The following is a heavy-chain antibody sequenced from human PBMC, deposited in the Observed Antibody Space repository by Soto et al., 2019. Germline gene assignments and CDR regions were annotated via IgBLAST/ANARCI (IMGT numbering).Heavy chain of an antibody. CDR3: TTDDTILRFLEWVADYYYGMDV. J-gene: IGHJ6*02. CDR2: IKSKTDGGTT. D-gene: IGHD3-3*01. CDR1: GFTFSNAW. Sequence: GGSLRLSCAASGFTFSNAWMNWVRQAPGKGLEWVGRIKSKTDGGTTDYAAPVKGKFTISREDSKNTPYLQMNSLKTEDTAVYYCTTDDTILRFLEWVADYYYGMDVWGQGTTVTVSS. V-gene: IGHV3-15*07.